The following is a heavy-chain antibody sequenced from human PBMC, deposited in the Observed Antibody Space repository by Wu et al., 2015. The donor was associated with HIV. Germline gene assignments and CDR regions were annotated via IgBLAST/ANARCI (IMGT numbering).Heavy chain of an antibody. V-gene: IGHV1-69*13. CDR1: GGTFSSYA. D-gene: IGHD6-19*01. CDR3: AREEGAVAGTYYYYYGMDV. Sequence: QVQLVQSGAEVKKPGSSVRVSCKASGGTFSSYAINWVRQAPGQGLEWMGRIVPLFDAPNYSQKFHDRLTITADRSTTTAYMELSNLKSEDTAVYYCAREEGAVAGTYYYYYGMDVWGQGTTVTVSS. J-gene: IGHJ6*02. CDR2: IVPLFDAP.